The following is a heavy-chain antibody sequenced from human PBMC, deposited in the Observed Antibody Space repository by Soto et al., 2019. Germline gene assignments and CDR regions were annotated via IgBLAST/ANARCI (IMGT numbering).Heavy chain of an antibody. V-gene: IGHV4-39*02. CDR2: ISYLGAT. CDR1: GASINSGPYY. CDR3: ANRFSGGRYSSSSDDY. Sequence: QLQLQESGPGLVKPSETLSLSCTVSGASINSGPYYWGWIRQPPGKGLEWIGSISYLGATYYNPSLRGRVTISVDTSKNHYSLYLTSVTAADTAVYYCANRFSGGRYSSSSDDYWGQGTLVTVS. J-gene: IGHJ4*02. D-gene: IGHD6-6*01.